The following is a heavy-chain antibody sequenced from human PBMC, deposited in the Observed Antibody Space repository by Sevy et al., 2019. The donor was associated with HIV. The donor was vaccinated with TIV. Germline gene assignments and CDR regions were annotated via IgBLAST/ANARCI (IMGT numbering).Heavy chain of an antibody. J-gene: IGHJ4*02. CDR2: IYWNDDK. CDR3: AHTKRRKGKWLLQSFDY. CDR1: GFSLSTSGVA. V-gene: IGHV2-5*01. Sequence: SGPTLVKPTQTLTLTCTFSGFSLSTSGVAVGWIRQPPGKALEWLALIYWNDDKRYSPSLKSRLTITKDTSKNQVVLTIPTMDPVEKATYYGAHTKRRKGKWLLQSFDYWGQGTLVTVPS. D-gene: IGHD6-19*01.